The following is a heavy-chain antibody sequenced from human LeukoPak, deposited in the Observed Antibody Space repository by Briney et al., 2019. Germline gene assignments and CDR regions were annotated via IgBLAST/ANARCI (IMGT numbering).Heavy chain of an antibody. CDR2: IIPIFGTA. J-gene: IGHJ4*02. CDR1: GGTFSSYA. D-gene: IGHD3-22*01. V-gene: IGHV1-69*06. CDR3: ARALGNYYDSSGYYFDY. Sequence: SVKVSCKASGGTFSSYAISWVRQAPGQGLEWMGGIIPIFGTANYAQKFQGRVTITSDKSTSTAYMELSSLRSEDTAVYYCARALGNYYDSSGYYFDYWGQGTLVTVSS.